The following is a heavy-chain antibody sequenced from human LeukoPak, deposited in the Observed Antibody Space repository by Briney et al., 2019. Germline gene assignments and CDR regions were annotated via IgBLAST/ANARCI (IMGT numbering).Heavy chain of an antibody. Sequence: NPSETLSLTCAVSGGSISSGGYSWSWIRRPPGKGLEWIGYIYHSGSTYYNPSLKSRVTISVDRSKNQFFLKLSSVTAADTAVYYCARESSSGWYFDYWGQGTLVTVSS. CDR1: GGSISSGGYS. V-gene: IGHV4-30-2*01. J-gene: IGHJ4*02. CDR3: ARESSSGWYFDY. CDR2: IYHSGST. D-gene: IGHD6-19*01.